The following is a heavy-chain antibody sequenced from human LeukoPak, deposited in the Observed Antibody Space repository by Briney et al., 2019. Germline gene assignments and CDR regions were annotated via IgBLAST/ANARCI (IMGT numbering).Heavy chain of an antibody. V-gene: IGHV4-31*03. J-gene: IGHJ6*02. CDR1: GGSISSGGYY. CDR2: IYYSGST. Sequence: PSETLSLTCTVSGGSISSGGYYWSWIRQHPGKGLEWIGYIYYSGSTNYNPSLKSRVTISVDTSKNQFSLKLSSVTAADTAVYYCARGVAVAGNGYYGMDVWGQGTTVTVSS. D-gene: IGHD6-19*01. CDR3: ARGVAVAGNGYYGMDV.